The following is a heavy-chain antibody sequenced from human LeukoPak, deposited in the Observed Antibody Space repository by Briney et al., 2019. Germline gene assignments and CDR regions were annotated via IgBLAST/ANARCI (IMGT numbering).Heavy chain of an antibody. D-gene: IGHD2-15*01. V-gene: IGHV3-30*18. CDR1: GFTFSSYA. J-gene: IGHJ6*03. CDR3: AKALCSGGTCYSSSYYYYMDV. Sequence: PGGSLRLSCAASGFTFSSYAMHWVRQAPGKGLEWVAVISYEGSNKYYADSVKGRFTISRDNSKNTLYLEMNSLRVEDTAVYYCAKALCSGGTCYSSSYYYYMDVWGKGTTVTVSS. CDR2: ISYEGSNK.